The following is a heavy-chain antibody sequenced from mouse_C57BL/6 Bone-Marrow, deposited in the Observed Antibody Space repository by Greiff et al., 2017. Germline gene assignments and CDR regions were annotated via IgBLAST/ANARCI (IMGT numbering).Heavy chain of an antibody. CDR1: GYTFTSYW. D-gene: IGHD1-1*01. CDR3: ARHYAHWYFDV. V-gene: IGHV1-55*01. J-gene: IGHJ1*03. Sequence: QVQLQQSGAELVRPGSSVKMSCKASGYTFTSYWITWVKQRPGQGLEWIGDIYPGSGSTNYNEKFKSKATLTVDTSSSTAYMQLSSLTSEDSAVYYCARHYAHWYFDVWGTGTTVTVSS. CDR2: IYPGSGST.